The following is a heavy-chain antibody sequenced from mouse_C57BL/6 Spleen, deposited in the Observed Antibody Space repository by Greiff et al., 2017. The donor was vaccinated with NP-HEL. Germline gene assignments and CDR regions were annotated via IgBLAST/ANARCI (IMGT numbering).Heavy chain of an antibody. V-gene: IGHV1-22*01. D-gene: IGHD4-1*01. CDR2: INPNNGGT. J-gene: IGHJ4*01. CDR1: GYTFTDYN. CDR3: ARGSNWESYAMDY. Sequence: EVQLVESGPELVKPGASVKMSCKASGYTFTDYNMHWVKQSHGKSLEWIGYINPNNGGTSYNQKFKGKATLTVNKSSSTAYMELRSLTSEDSAVYYCARGSNWESYAMDYWGQGTSVTVSS.